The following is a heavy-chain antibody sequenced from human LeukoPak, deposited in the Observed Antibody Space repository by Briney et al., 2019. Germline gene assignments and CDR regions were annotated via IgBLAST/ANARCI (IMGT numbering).Heavy chain of an antibody. CDR3: ARETTWVRGVINPLDY. J-gene: IGHJ4*02. D-gene: IGHD3-10*01. CDR2: TYYRSNWIN. V-gene: IGHV6-1*01. Sequence: SQTLSLTCALSGDSVSSNSAAWNWISQSPSRGLEWLGRTYYRSNWINDYAVSVKSRTTINPGTSRNQFSLKLNSVPPEDTAVYYCARETTWVRGVINPLDYWGQGTLVTVSS. CDR1: GDSVSSNSAA.